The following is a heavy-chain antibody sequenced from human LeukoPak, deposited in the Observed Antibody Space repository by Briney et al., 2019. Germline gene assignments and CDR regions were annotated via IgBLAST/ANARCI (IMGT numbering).Heavy chain of an antibody. J-gene: IGHJ4*02. D-gene: IGHD2-2*01. CDR3: ARALTRYCSSTSCYLGYCDY. Sequence: ASVKVSCKASGGTFSSYAISWVRQAPGQGLEWMGGIIPIFGTANYAQKFQGRVTITADESTSTAYMELSSLRSEDTAVYYCARALTRYCSSTSCYLGYCDYWGQGTLVTVSS. CDR1: GGTFSSYA. CDR2: IIPIFGTA. V-gene: IGHV1-69*13.